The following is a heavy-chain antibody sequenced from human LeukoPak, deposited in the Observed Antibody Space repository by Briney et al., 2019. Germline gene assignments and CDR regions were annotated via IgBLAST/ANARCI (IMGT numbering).Heavy chain of an antibody. J-gene: IGHJ3*02. V-gene: IGHV3-43*01. CDR2: ISWDGGST. CDR3: AKDKWSNAFDI. CDR1: GFTFDDYT. D-gene: IGHD2-15*01. Sequence: GGSLRLSCAASGFTFDDYTMHWVRQAPGKVLEWVSLISWDGGSTYYADSVKGRFTISRDNSKNSLYLQMNSLRTEDTSLYYCAKDKWSNAFDIWGQGTMVTVSS.